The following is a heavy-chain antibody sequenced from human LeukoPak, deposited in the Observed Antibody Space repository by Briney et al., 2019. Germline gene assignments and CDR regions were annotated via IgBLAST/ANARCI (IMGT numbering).Heavy chain of an antibody. J-gene: IGHJ4*02. CDR2: ISAYNGNT. Sequence: ASVKVSCKASGYTFTSYGISWVRQAPGQGLEWMGWISAYNGNTNYAQKLQGRVTMTTDTSTSTAYMELRSLRSDDTAVYYCARDASLGGATTPLYYFDYWGQGTLVTVSS. D-gene: IGHD1-26*01. CDR1: GYTFTSYG. V-gene: IGHV1-18*01. CDR3: ARDASLGGATTPLYYFDY.